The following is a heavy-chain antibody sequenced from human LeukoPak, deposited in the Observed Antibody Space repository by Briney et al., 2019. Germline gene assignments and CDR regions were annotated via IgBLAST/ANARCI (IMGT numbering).Heavy chain of an antibody. Sequence: ASVKVSCKASGYTFTGYYIHWVRQAPGQGLEWMGWINTNTGNPTYAQGFTGRFVFSLDTSVSTAYLQISSLKAEDTAVYYCVREYARITIFGVAGSTAFDPWGQGTLVTVSS. D-gene: IGHD3-3*01. CDR3: VREYARITIFGVAGSTAFDP. V-gene: IGHV7-4-1*02. J-gene: IGHJ5*02. CDR2: INTNTGNP. CDR1: GYTFTGYY.